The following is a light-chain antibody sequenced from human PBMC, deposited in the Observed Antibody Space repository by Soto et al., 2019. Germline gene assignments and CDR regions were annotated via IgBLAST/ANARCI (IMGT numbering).Light chain of an antibody. CDR2: KAS. CDR1: QSTTNW. Sequence: DIQRPQSPSILSASVGSRVPITCPTSQSTTNWLAWYQQKPGKAPKLLIYKASTLESGVPSRFSGSGSGTEFTLTISSLQPDDVATYYCHQYNSYSAWTFGQGTKVEIK. J-gene: IGKJ1*01. CDR3: HQYNSYSAWT. V-gene: IGKV1-5*03.